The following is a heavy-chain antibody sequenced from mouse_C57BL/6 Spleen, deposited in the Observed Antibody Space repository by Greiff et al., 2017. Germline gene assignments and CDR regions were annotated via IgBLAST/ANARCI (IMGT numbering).Heavy chain of an antibody. CDR3: ARSYYGSSHPYLYFDV. Sequence: VMLVESGAELVKPGASVKISCKASGYAFSSYWMNWVKQRPGKGLEWIGQIYPGDGDTNYNGKFKGKATLTADKSSSTAYMQLSSLTSEDSAVYFCARSYYGSSHPYLYFDVWGTGTTVTVSS. CDR2: IYPGDGDT. CDR1: GYAFSSYW. D-gene: IGHD1-1*01. V-gene: IGHV1-80*01. J-gene: IGHJ1*03.